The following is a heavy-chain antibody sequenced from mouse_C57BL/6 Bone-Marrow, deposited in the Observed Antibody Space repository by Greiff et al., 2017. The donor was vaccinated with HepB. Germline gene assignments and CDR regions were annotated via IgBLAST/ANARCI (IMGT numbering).Heavy chain of an antibody. Sequence: VQLQQSGAELARPGASVKLSCKASGYTFTSYGISWVKQRTGQGLEWIGEIYPRSGNTYYNEKFKGKATLTADKSSSTAYMELSSLTSEDSAVYYCARRSNPYYAMDYWGQGTSVTVSS. CDR1: GYTFTSYG. D-gene: IGHD2-5*01. V-gene: IGHV1-81*01. CDR3: ARRSNPYYAMDY. CDR2: IYPRSGNT. J-gene: IGHJ4*01.